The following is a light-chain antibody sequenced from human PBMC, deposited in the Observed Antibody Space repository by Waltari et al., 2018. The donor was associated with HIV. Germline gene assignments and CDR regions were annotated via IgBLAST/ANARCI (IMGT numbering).Light chain of an antibody. CDR1: SGSVSSTYS. Sequence: QTVVTQEPSFSVSPGGTVTLTCDLSSGSVSSTYSPSWYQQTPGQAPRTLIYSTNTRSSGVPDRFSGSILGNKAALTITGAQADDESVYYCALYMGSGTWVFGGGTKLTVL. CDR3: ALYMGSGTWV. CDR2: STN. V-gene: IGLV8-61*01. J-gene: IGLJ3*02.